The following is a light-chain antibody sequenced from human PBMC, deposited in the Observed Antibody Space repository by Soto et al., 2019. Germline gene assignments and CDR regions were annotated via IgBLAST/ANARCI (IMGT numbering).Light chain of an antibody. V-gene: IGLV1-47*02. CDR1: TSNVGSNL. Sequence: QSALAQPPSASGTPGQRVTISCSGSTSNVGSNLASWYQQLPGSAPKLLIYNDYERPSGVPDRFSGSKSGTSASLGISGLRSEDEADYFCAVWDDSLSGVVFGGGTKVTVL. CDR2: NDY. CDR3: AVWDDSLSGVV. J-gene: IGLJ2*01.